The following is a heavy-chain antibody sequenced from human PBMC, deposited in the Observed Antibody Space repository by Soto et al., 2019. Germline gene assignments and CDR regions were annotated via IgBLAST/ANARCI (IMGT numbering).Heavy chain of an antibody. J-gene: IGHJ4*02. Sequence: ASVKVSCKASGYTFTGYYMHWVRQAPGQGLEWMGWISAYNGNTNYAQKFQGRVTMTTDTSTTTAYMELRSLRSDDTAVYYCARGGPFAVADTDYWGQGTLVTVSS. CDR3: ARGGPFAVADTDY. CDR1: GYTFTGYY. CDR2: ISAYNGNT. V-gene: IGHV1-18*04. D-gene: IGHD3-3*01.